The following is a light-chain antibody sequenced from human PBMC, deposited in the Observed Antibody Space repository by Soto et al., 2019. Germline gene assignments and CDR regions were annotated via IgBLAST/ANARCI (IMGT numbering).Light chain of an antibody. CDR3: QQYGSAWT. CDR2: RAS. CDR1: QSVDSY. Sequence: EIVLTQSPATLSLSPGEIATLSFRASQSVDSYLVWYQQKPGQAPRLLIFRASSRATGIPDRFSGSGSGTDFTLTISRLEPEDFAVYYCQQYGSAWTFGQGTKVDIK. V-gene: IGKV3-20*01. J-gene: IGKJ1*01.